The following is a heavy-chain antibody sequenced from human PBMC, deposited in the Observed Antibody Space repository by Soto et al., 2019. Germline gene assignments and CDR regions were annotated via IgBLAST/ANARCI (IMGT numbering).Heavy chain of an antibody. V-gene: IGHV4-39*01. Sequence: ETLSLTCTVSCGSTSSSGYYCVWIRQPPGKGLEWIGSIYYSGTTYYNPSLKSRVTISADTSNNQFSLNLSSVAAADTAVYYCARGRGSLGHIFEYWGQGALVTVSS. D-gene: IGHD1-26*01. CDR3: ARGRGSLGHIFEY. CDR2: IYYSGTT. J-gene: IGHJ4*02. CDR1: CGSTSSSGYY.